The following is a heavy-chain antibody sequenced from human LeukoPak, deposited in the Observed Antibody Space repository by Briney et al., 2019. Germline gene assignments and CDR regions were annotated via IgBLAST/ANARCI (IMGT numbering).Heavy chain of an antibody. CDR1: GFAFSSFE. D-gene: IGHD3-10*02. V-gene: IGHV3-48*03. CDR2: ISSSGSTI. Sequence: GGSLRLSCAASGFAFSSFEMNWVRQAPGKGLEWVSYISSSGSTIYYADSVKGRFTISRDNAKNSLYLQMNSLRAEDTAVYYCAELGITMIGGVWGNGTTVTISS. CDR3: AELGITMIGGV. J-gene: IGHJ6*04.